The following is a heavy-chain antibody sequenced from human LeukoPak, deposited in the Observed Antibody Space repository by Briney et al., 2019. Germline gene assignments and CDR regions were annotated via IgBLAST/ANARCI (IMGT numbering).Heavy chain of an antibody. Sequence: SETLSLTCTVSGGSISSYYWSWIRQPPGKGLEWIGYIYYSGSTNYNPSLKSRVTISVDTSKNQFSLKVSSMTAADTAVYYCARDRVGYCSSTNCYTAFDYWGQGTLVTVSS. CDR2: IYYSGST. J-gene: IGHJ4*02. D-gene: IGHD2-2*02. CDR3: ARDRVGYCSSTNCYTAFDY. V-gene: IGHV4-59*12. CDR1: GGSISSYY.